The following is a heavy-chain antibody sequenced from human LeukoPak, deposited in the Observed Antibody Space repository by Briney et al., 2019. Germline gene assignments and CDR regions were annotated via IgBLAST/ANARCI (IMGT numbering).Heavy chain of an antibody. J-gene: IGHJ4*02. CDR2: ISGSGGST. V-gene: IGHV3-23*01. CDR1: GFTFSSYA. Sequence: PGGSLRLSCAASGFTFSSYAMSWVRQAPGKGLEWVSAISGSGGSTYYADSVKGRFAISRDNSKNTLYLQMNSLRAEDTAVYYCAKDYSGSLNFDYWGQGTLVTVSS. D-gene: IGHD5-12*01. CDR3: AKDYSGSLNFDY.